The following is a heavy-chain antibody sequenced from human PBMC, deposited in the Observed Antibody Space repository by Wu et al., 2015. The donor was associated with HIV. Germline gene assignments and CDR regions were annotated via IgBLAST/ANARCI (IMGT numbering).Heavy chain of an antibody. D-gene: IGHD2-2*01. CDR3: ARAASDFSSTSCKGGCYFDY. V-gene: IGHV1-46*03. J-gene: IGHJ4*02. Sequence: QVQLVQSGAEVKKPGASVKVSCKASGYTFTSYYMHWVRQAPGQGLEWMGIINPSGGSTSYAQKFQGRVTMTRDTSTSTVYMELSSLRSEDTAVYYCARAASDFSSTSCKGGCYFDYWGQGTLVTVSS. CDR2: INPSGGST. CDR1: GYTFTSYY.